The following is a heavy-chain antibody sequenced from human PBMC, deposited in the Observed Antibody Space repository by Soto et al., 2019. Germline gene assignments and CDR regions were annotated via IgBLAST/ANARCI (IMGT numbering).Heavy chain of an antibody. V-gene: IGHV6-1*01. J-gene: IGHJ6*02. CDR3: AMGYGSGSYYKGPYYYYGMDV. Sequence: SQTLSLTCAISGDSVPSNSAAWNWIRQSPSRGLEWLGRTYYRSKWYNDYAVSVKSRITINPDTSKNQFSLQLNSVTPEDTAVYYCAMGYGSGSYYKGPYYYYGMDVWGQGPTVTVSS. D-gene: IGHD3-10*01. CDR2: TYYRSKWYN. CDR1: GDSVPSNSAA.